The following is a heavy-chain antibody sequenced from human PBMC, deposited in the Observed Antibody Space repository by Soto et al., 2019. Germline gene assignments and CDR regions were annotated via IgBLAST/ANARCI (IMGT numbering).Heavy chain of an antibody. V-gene: IGHV1-8*01. D-gene: IGHD5-18*01. CDR3: ARDIGPALDWFGP. Sequence: QVQLVQSGAEVKKPGASVKVSCKASGYTFSSYDINWVRQASGQGLEWMGWMNPKSGQIGYAPRFQGGVTMTANSSISTAYMELSSRKSEDTAVYYCARDIGPALDWFGPWGQGTLGTVSS. CDR1: GYTFSSYD. CDR2: MNPKSGQI. J-gene: IGHJ5*02.